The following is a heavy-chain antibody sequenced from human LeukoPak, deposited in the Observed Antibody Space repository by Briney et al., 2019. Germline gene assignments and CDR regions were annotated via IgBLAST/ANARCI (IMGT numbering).Heavy chain of an antibody. Sequence: GGSLRLSCAASGFTFSSYAMHWVRQAPGKGLEWVAVISYDGSNKYYADSVKGRFTISRDNAKNSLYLQMNSLRAEDTAVYYCARDFGIAVSAFDIWGQGTMVTVSS. D-gene: IGHD6-19*01. CDR1: GFTFSSYA. J-gene: IGHJ3*02. CDR2: ISYDGSNK. CDR3: ARDFGIAVSAFDI. V-gene: IGHV3-30*07.